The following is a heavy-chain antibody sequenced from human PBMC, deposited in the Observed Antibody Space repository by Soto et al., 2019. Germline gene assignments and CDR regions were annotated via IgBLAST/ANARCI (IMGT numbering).Heavy chain of an antibody. V-gene: IGHV3-15*05. CDR3: TTLTTVVNFTPRDAFDI. CDR1: GFTFSNAW. J-gene: IGHJ3*02. D-gene: IGHD4-17*01. Sequence: GGSLRLSCAASGFTFSNAWMSWVRQAPGKGLEWVGRIKSKTDGGTTDYAAPVKGRFTISRDDSKNTLYLQMNSLKTEDTAVYYCTTLTTVVNFTPRDAFDIWGQGTMVTVSS. CDR2: IKSKTDGGTT.